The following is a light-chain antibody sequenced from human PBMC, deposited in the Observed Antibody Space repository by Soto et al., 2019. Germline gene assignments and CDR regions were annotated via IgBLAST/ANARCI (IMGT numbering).Light chain of an antibody. Sequence: QLVLTQSPSASASLGASVKLTCTLSSGHSSYAIAWHQQQPEKGPRHLMKLNSDGSHSKGDGIPDRFSGSSSGAERYLTISSLQSEDEADYYCQTLGTGIQGVFGGGTQLTVL. CDR3: QTLGTGIQGV. V-gene: IGLV4-69*01. CDR1: SGHSSYA. CDR2: LNSDGSH. J-gene: IGLJ2*01.